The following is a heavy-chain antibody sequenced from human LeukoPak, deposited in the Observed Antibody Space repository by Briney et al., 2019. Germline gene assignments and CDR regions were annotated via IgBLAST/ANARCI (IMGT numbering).Heavy chain of an antibody. V-gene: IGHV4-38-2*02. CDR1: GYSISSGYY. Sequence: SETLSLTCTVSGYSISSGYYWGWIRQPPGKGLEWIGSIYHSGSTYYNPSLKSRVTISVDTSKNQFSLKLSSVTAADTAVYYCARGLTGSSWYANYYYYYYMDVWGKGTTVTVSS. CDR3: ARGLTGSSWYANYYYYYYMDV. CDR2: IYHSGST. J-gene: IGHJ6*03. D-gene: IGHD6-13*01.